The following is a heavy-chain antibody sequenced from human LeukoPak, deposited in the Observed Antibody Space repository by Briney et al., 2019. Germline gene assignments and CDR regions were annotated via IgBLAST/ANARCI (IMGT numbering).Heavy chain of an antibody. V-gene: IGHV3-48*01. CDR2: ISSSSSTI. J-gene: IGHJ3*02. CDR1: GFTFSSYS. Sequence: GGSLKLSCAASGFTFSSYSMNWVRQAPGEGLEWVSYISSSSSTIYYADSVKGRFTISRDNAKNSLYLQMNSLRAEDTAVYYCATHELKDAFDIWGQGTMVTVSS. CDR3: ATHELKDAFDI. D-gene: IGHD3-10*01.